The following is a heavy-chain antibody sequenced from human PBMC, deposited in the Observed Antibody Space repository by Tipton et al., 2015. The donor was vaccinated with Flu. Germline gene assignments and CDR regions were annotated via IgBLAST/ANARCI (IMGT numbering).Heavy chain of an antibody. CDR1: GYSISSGYY. V-gene: IGHV4-38-2*02. D-gene: IGHD6-13*01. CDR2: IYHTGST. Sequence: GLVKPSETLSLTCIVSGYSISSGYYWGWIRQPSGKGLEWIGSIYHTGSTYYNPSLKSRVTISVDTSKNQFSLKLSSVTAADTAVYYCARGIYISSSWYVGRGDPNKNDYWGQGTLVTVSS. J-gene: IGHJ4*02. CDR3: ARGIYISSSWYVGRGDPNKNDY.